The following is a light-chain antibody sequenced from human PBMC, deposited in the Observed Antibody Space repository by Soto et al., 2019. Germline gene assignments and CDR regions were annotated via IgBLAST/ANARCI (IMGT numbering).Light chain of an antibody. J-gene: IGKJ1*01. CDR3: QHYITSLTT. Sequence: EIVLTHSPGTLSLSPWEIATLSCRASQSVSILLAWYQQKPGQAPRLLIYGASSRATGIPDRFIGSGSGTDFTLTISRLEPEDFAVYYCQHYITSLTTFGQGTKVDIK. CDR2: GAS. V-gene: IGKV3-20*01. CDR1: QSVSIL.